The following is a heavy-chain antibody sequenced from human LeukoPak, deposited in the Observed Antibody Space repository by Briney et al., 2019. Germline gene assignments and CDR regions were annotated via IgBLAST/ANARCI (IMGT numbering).Heavy chain of an antibody. CDR2: ISSTSSAI. V-gene: IGHV3-48*04. J-gene: IGHJ4*02. CDR1: GFTFSDYW. CDR3: ARDLGHTGYDLYDY. D-gene: IGHD5-12*01. Sequence: GGSLRLSCAASGFTFSDYWMNWVRQAPGKGLEWLSYISSTSSAIYYADSLKGRFTISRDNAKNSLYLEMNSLRVEDTAVYYCARDLGHTGYDLYDYWGQGTLVTVSS.